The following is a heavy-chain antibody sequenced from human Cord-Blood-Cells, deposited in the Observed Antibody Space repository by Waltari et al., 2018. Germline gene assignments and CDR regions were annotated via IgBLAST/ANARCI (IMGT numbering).Heavy chain of an antibody. D-gene: IGHD7-27*01. J-gene: IGHJ2*01. CDR1: GFTFRSYA. CDR2: ISGSGGST. CDR3: AKREANWGSRGHFDL. Sequence: EVQLVESGGGLVQPGGSLRLSCAASGFTFRSYAMSWVRPAPGKGLEWVSAISGSGGSTYYADSVKGRFTISRDNSKNTLYLQMNSLRAEDTAVYYCAKREANWGSRGHFDLWGRGTLVTVSS. V-gene: IGHV3-23*04.